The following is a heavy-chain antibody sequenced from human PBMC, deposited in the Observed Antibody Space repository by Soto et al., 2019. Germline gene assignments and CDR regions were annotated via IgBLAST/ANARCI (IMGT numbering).Heavy chain of an antibody. J-gene: IGHJ6*03. V-gene: IGHV3-53*04. D-gene: IGHD6-13*01. CDR3: AGLDVEGAAAPPYYYYMDV. Sequence: GGSLRLSCAASGFTVSSNYMSWVRQAPGKGLEWVSVIYSGGSTYYADSVRGRFTISRHNSKKTLYLQMNSLRAEDTAVYYCAGLDVEGAAAPPYYYYMDVWGKGTTVTVSS. CDR1: GFTVSSNY. CDR2: IYSGGST.